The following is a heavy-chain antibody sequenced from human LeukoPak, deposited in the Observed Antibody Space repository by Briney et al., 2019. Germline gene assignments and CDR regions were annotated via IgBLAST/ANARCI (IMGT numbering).Heavy chain of an antibody. CDR3: ARGIHYGSGSYPPSAHYGMDV. CDR2: IIPIFGTA. D-gene: IGHD3-10*01. J-gene: IGHJ6*02. Sequence: ASVKVSCKASGYTFTSNYIHWVRQAPGQGLEWMGGIIPIFGTANYAQKFQGRVTITADESTSTAYMELSSLRSEDTAVYYCARGIHYGSGSYPPSAHYGMDVWGQGTTVTVSS. CDR1: GYTFTSNY. V-gene: IGHV1-69*13.